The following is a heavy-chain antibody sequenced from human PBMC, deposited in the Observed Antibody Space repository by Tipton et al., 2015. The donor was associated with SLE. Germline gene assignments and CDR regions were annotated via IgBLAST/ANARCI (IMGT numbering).Heavy chain of an antibody. CDR1: GGSLSSGSYY. CDR3: ARRTSGYAPDY. Sequence: TLSLTCTVSGGSLSSGSYYWSWIRQPPGKGLEWIGSIDYSGRTYYTPSLKSQVTISVDTSKNQFSLKLSSVTAADTAFYYCARRTSGYAPDYWGQGTLVAVSS. J-gene: IGHJ4*02. CDR2: IDYSGRT. V-gene: IGHV4-39*07. D-gene: IGHD5-12*01.